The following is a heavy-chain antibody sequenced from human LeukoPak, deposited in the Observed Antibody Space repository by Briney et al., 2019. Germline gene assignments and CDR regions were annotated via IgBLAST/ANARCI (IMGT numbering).Heavy chain of an antibody. J-gene: IGHJ5*02. V-gene: IGHV3-23*01. CDR3: AKGTQQLVSNWFDP. Sequence: GGSLTLSCAASGFTLSSYAMSWVRQAPGKGLECVSAISGSCGSTYYADYVKGRFPISRDNSNNTPYLQMNSLRAHDTALFYCAKGTQQLVSNWFDPWGQGTLVTVS. D-gene: IGHD6-13*01. CDR1: GFTLSSYA. CDR2: ISGSCGST.